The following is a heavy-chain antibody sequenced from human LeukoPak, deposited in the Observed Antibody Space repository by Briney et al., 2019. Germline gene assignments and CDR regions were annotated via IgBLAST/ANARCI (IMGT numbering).Heavy chain of an antibody. Sequence: GASVKVSCKASGGTFSSYAISWVRQAPGQGLEWMGRIIPIFGTANYAQKFQGRVTITTDESTSTAYMELSSLRSEDTAVYYCASSHAFYRRLTTFVDYWGQGTLVTVSS. CDR2: IIPIFGTA. V-gene: IGHV1-69*05. J-gene: IGHJ4*02. D-gene: IGHD3-3*01. CDR1: GGTFSSYA. CDR3: ASSHAFYRRLTTFVDY.